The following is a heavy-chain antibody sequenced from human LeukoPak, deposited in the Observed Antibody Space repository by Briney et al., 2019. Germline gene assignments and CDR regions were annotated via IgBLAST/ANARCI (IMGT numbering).Heavy chain of an antibody. V-gene: IGHV3-74*01. J-gene: IGHJ4*02. Sequence: PGGSLTLSCAASGFTFSSYWMHWVRHAPGKGLVWVSRINSDGSSTSYADSVKGRFTISRDNAKNTLYLQMNSLRAEDTAVYYCARTDAVAGPLDYWGQGTLVTVSS. CDR2: INSDGSST. CDR1: GFTFSSYW. CDR3: ARTDAVAGPLDY. D-gene: IGHD6-19*01.